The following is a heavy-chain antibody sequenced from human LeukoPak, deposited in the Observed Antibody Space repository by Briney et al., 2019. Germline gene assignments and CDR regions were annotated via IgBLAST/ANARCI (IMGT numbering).Heavy chain of an antibody. D-gene: IGHD7-27*01. J-gene: IGHJ2*01. Sequence: TGGSLRLSCAASGFTFSNYAMSCVRQAPEKGLEWVSTIDASGGRAYYADSVKGRFTISRDISKNTLNLQMNSLRAEDTAVYYCAKHWGYSFLYFDLWGRGTLVTVSS. V-gene: IGHV3-23*01. CDR2: IDASGGRA. CDR1: GFTFSNYA. CDR3: AKHWGYSFLYFDL.